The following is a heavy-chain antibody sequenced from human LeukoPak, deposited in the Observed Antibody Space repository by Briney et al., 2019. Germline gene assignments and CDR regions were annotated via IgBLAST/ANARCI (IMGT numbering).Heavy chain of an antibody. CDR1: GFTFSSYA. Sequence: GGSLRLSCAASGFTFSSYAMSWVRQAPGKGLEWVSAISGSGGSTYYAYSVKGRFTISRDNSKNTLYLQMNSLRAEDTAVYYCGRDLGRHGFNSWGQGTLVTVSS. CDR2: ISGSGGST. V-gene: IGHV3-23*01. CDR3: GRDLGRHGFNS. J-gene: IGHJ5*02. D-gene: IGHD1-26*01.